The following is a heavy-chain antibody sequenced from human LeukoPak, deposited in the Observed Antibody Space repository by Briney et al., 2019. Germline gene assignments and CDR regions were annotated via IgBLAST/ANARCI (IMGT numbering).Heavy chain of an antibody. CDR3: AKAHDDYYFDY. D-gene: IGHD4-17*01. J-gene: IGHJ4*02. CDR1: GFTFTNYA. CDR2: VSSSGGNT. V-gene: IGHV3-23*01. Sequence: GGSLRLSCAASGFTFTNYATTWVRQSPGKGLEWVSAVSSSGGNTYYAESVRGRFTISRDNSKNTVSLHMNSLRAEDTAVYYCAKAHDDYYFDYWGRGTRVTVSS.